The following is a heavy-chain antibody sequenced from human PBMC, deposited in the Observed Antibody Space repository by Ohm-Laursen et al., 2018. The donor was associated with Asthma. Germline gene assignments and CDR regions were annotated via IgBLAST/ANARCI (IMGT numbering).Heavy chain of an antibody. D-gene: IGHD4-11*01. V-gene: IGHV3-30-3*01. J-gene: IGHJ6*02. Sequence: SLRLSCAASGFTFRSYAMHWVRQAPGKGLEWVAVGGSYYDGGLKYYADSVNGRFTVSRDDSKNTLYLQMNSLRAEDTAVYYCARDKTVTTVYYYYYGMDVWGQGTTVTVSS. CDR1: GFTFRSYA. CDR3: ARDKTVTTVYYYYYGMDV. CDR2: GGSYYDGGLK.